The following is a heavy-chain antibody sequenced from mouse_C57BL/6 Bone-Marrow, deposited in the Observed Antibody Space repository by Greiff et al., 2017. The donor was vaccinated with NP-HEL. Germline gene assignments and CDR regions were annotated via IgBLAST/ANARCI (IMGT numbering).Heavy chain of an antibody. CDR2: ISSGSSTI. Sequence: EVMLVESGGGLVKPGGSLKLSCAASGFTFSDYGMHWVRQDPEKGLEWVAYISSGSSTIYYADTVKGRFTISRDNAKNTLFLQMTSLRSEDTAMYYCASTPWFAYWGQGTLVTVSA. V-gene: IGHV5-17*01. J-gene: IGHJ3*01. CDR3: ASTPWFAY. CDR1: GFTFSDYG.